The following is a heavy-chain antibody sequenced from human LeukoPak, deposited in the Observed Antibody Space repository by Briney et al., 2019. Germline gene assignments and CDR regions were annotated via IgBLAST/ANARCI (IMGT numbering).Heavy chain of an antibody. V-gene: IGHV4-61*02. D-gene: IGHD3-9*01. J-gene: IGHJ2*01. CDR1: GGSISSGSYY. Sequence: SETLSLTCTVSGGSISSGSYYWSWIRQPAGKGLEWIGRIYTSGSTNYNPSLKSRVTISVDTSKNQFSLKLSSVTAADTAVYYCASSDYDILTDPWYFDLWGRGTLVIVSS. CDR3: ASSDYDILTDPWYFDL. CDR2: IYTSGST.